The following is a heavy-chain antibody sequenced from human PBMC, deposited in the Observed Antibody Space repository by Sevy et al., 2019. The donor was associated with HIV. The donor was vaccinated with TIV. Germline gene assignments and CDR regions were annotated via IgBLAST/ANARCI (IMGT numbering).Heavy chain of an antibody. D-gene: IGHD2-21*02. Sequence: GGSLGLSCAASGFTFSRYSMNWVRQAPGKGLEWISYISGNSAAIYYADSVKGRFTVSRDNDNDALYLQLNSLRYDDTALYYCARGPDCGGDCDIGFYYPLDVWGQGTTVTVSS. CDR2: ISGNSAAI. CDR3: ARGPDCGGDCDIGFYYPLDV. J-gene: IGHJ6*02. CDR1: GFTFSRYS. V-gene: IGHV3-48*02.